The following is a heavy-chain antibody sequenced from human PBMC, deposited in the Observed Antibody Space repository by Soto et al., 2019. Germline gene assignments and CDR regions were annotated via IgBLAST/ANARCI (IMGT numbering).Heavy chain of an antibody. D-gene: IGHD2-2*01. CDR3: ARRKAEEYCGTTSSCLIVFDI. J-gene: IGHJ3*02. CDR1: GGSISSGGYY. V-gene: IGHV4-31*03. CDR2: IYYSGST. Sequence: SDTLSLTCTVSGGSISSGGYYWSWIRQHPGKGLEWIGYIYYSGSTYYNPSLKSRVTISVDTSKNQFSLRLSSVTAADTAVYYCARRKAEEYCGTTSSCLIVFDIWGQGTMVTVS.